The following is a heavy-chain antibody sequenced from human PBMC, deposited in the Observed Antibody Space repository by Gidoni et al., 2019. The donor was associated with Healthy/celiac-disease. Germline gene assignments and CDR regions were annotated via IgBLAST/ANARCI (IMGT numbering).Heavy chain of an antibody. CDR2: IYSGGST. V-gene: IGHV3-66*01. CDR3: ARERIIPGGFDY. Sequence: EVQLVESGGGLVQHGGSLRLSCAASGFTVSSNYMSWVRQAPGKGLEWVSVIYSGGSTYYADSVKGRFTISRDNSKNTLYLQMNSLRAEDTAVYYCARERIIPGGFDYWGQGTLVTVSS. D-gene: IGHD3-16*01. CDR1: GFTVSSNY. J-gene: IGHJ4*02.